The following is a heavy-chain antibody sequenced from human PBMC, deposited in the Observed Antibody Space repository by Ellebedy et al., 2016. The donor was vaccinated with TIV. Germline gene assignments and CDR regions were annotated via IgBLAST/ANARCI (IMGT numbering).Heavy chain of an antibody. CDR1: GGTFSRYA. J-gene: IGHJ4*02. CDR3: ANLCGGDCLGG. Sequence: ASVKVSCKASGGTFSRYAISWVRQAPGQGLEWMGRIIPILGITNYAQNFQGRVTITADTAMTTAYMELSSLRAEDTAVYYCANLCGGDCLGGWGQGTLITVSS. D-gene: IGHD2-21*02. V-gene: IGHV1-69*04. CDR2: IIPILGIT.